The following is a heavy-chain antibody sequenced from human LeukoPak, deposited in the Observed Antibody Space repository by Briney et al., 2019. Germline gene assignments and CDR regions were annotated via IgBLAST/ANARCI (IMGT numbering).Heavy chain of an antibody. D-gene: IGHD3-22*01. J-gene: IGHJ3*02. CDR2: IWYDGSNK. CDR1: GFTFSSYG. Sequence: PGRSLRLSCAASGFTFSSYGMHWVRQVPGKGLEWVAVIWYDGSNKYYADSVKGRFTISRDNSKNTLYLQMNSLRAEDTAVYYCARGHFYDSSDYYHGAFDIWGQGTMVTVS. CDR3: ARGHFYDSSDYYHGAFDI. V-gene: IGHV3-33*01.